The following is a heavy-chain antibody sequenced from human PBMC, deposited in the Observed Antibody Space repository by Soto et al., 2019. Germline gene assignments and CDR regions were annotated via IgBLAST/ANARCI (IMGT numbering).Heavy chain of an antibody. J-gene: IGHJ6*02. Sequence: SVKVSCKASGGTFSSYAISWVRQAPGQGLEWMGGIIPIFGTANYAQKFQGRVTITADESTSTAYMELSSLRSEDTAVYYCARDPFEPVPAAMAVAAAGLPVYYYGMDVWGQGTTVTISS. V-gene: IGHV1-69*13. CDR2: IIPIFGTA. D-gene: IGHD2-2*01. CDR3: ARDPFEPVPAAMAVAAAGLPVYYYGMDV. CDR1: GGTFSSYA.